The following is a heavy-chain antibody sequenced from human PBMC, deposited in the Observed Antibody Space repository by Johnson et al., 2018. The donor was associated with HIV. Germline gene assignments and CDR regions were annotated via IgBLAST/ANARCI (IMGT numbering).Heavy chain of an antibody. J-gene: IGHJ3*02. CDR1: GFTFSSYA. Sequence: QMQLVESGGGVVQPGRSLRLSCAASGFTFSSYAMHWVRQAPGKGLEWVAVISYDGSNKYYADSVKGRFTISRDNSKNTLYLQMNSLRPEDTALYYCATRKDILTGYDAFDIWGQGTMVTVSS. D-gene: IGHD3-9*01. CDR3: ATRKDILTGYDAFDI. CDR2: ISYDGSNK. V-gene: IGHV3-30-3*01.